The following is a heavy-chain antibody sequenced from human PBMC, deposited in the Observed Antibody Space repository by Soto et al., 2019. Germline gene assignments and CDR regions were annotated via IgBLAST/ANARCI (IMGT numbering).Heavy chain of an antibody. V-gene: IGHV4-30-4*01. CDR2: IYYSGST. Sequence: PSETLSLTCTVSCGSISSGDYYWSWIRQPPGKGLEWIGYIYYSGSTYYNPSLKSRVTISVDTSKNQFSLKLSSVTAADTAVYYCARVGPTVTPYYFDYWGQGTLVTVSS. CDR3: ARVGPTVTPYYFDY. D-gene: IGHD4-4*01. J-gene: IGHJ4*02. CDR1: CGSISSGDYY.